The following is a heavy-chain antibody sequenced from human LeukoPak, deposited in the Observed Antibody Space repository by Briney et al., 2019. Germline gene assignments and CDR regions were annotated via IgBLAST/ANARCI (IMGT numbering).Heavy chain of an antibody. D-gene: IGHD2-15*01. CDR3: ARQECSGGSCYSSGYYYYGMDV. J-gene: IGHJ6*02. CDR1: GGSITSNSGY. V-gene: IGHV4-39*01. Sequence: SETLSLTCTVSGGSITSNSGYWGWIRQPPEKGLEWIATVYYSGSTYYNPSLKSRVTISVDTSKNQFSLKLSSVTAADTAVYYCARQECSGGSCYSSGYYYYGMDVWGQGTTVTVSS. CDR2: VYYSGST.